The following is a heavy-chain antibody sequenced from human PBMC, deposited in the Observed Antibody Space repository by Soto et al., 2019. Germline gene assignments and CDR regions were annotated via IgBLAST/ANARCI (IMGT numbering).Heavy chain of an antibody. CDR3: ARDLFDPNWPAATLSYYYYGMDV. CDR1: GFTVSSNY. D-gene: IGHD2-2*01. V-gene: IGHV3-53*01. J-gene: IGHJ6*02. CDR2: IYSGGST. Sequence: EVQLVESGGGLIQPGGSLRLSCAASGFTVSSNYMSWVRQAPGKGLEWVSVIYSGGSTYYADSVKGRFTISRDNSKNKLYLQMNSLRAEDTAVYYCARDLFDPNWPAATLSYYYYGMDVWGQGTTVTVSS.